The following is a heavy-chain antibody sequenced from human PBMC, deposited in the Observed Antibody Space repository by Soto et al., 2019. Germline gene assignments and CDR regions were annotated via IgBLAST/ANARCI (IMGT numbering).Heavy chain of an antibody. V-gene: IGHV1-18*04. CDR3: ATDAGDDCSSINCHSFDH. CDR2: ISLHNGNT. J-gene: IGHJ4*02. Sequence: ASVKVSCKAAGTTYGISWVRQAPGQGLEWMGWISLHNGNTNNAPKLQGRVTMTTDTSTSTTYMELRSLRSDDTAVYYCATDAGDDCSSINCHSFDHWGQGALVTVYS. CDR1: GTTYG. D-gene: IGHD2-2*01.